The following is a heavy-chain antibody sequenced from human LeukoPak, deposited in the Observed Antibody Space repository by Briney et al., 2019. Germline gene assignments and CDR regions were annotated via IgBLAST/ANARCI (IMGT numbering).Heavy chain of an antibody. Sequence: GGSLRLSCAASGFTFSSYSMNWVRQAPGKGLEWVSSISSGSSYIYYADSVKGRFTISRDNAKNSLYLQMNSLRAEDTAVYYCARITMVRGVISYFDYWGQGTLVTVSS. CDR2: ISSGSSYI. V-gene: IGHV3-21*01. CDR1: GFTFSSYS. CDR3: ARITMVRGVISYFDY. J-gene: IGHJ4*02. D-gene: IGHD3-10*01.